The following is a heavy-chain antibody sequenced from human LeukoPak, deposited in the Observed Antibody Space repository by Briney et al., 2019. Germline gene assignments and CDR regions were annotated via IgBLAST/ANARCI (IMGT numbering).Heavy chain of an antibody. Sequence: GGSLRLSCAASGFTFSTYGMHWVRQAPGKGLEWVAVISYDGSNKYYADSVKGRFTISRDNSKNTLYLQMNSLRSEDTAVYYCARENYGSGSLDIWGQGTMVTVSS. CDR2: ISYDGSNK. CDR1: GFTFSTYG. D-gene: IGHD3-10*01. CDR3: ARENYGSGSLDI. J-gene: IGHJ3*02. V-gene: IGHV3-30*03.